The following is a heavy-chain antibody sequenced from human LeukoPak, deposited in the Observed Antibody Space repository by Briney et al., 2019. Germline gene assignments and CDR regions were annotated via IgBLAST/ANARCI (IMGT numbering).Heavy chain of an antibody. Sequence: SETLSLTCNVSGVSISSSSYYWGWIRQPPGKGLEWIGSIYSSGSTYYNSSLKSRVTISVDTSKNQFSLKLSSVTAADTAVYYCARGFPRLLWFGELFSNWFDPWGQGTLVTVSS. CDR1: GVSISSSSYY. CDR2: IYSSGST. D-gene: IGHD3-10*01. V-gene: IGHV4-39*07. J-gene: IGHJ5*02. CDR3: ARGFPRLLWFGELFSNWFDP.